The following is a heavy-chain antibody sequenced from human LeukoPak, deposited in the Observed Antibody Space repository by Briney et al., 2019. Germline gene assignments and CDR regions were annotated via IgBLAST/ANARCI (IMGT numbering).Heavy chain of an antibody. D-gene: IGHD5/OR15-5a*01. CDR3: VDLPGY. V-gene: IGHV4-39*07. Sequence: PSETLSLTCTVSGGSISSSSYYWGWIRQPPGKGLEWIGSINYSGITYYNPSLKSRVTISVDTSKSQFSLKLSSVTAADTAVYYCVDLPGYWGQGTLVTVSS. J-gene: IGHJ4*02. CDR2: INYSGIT. CDR1: GGSISSSSYY.